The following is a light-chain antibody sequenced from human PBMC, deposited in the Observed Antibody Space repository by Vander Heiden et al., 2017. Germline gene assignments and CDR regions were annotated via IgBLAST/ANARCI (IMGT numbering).Light chain of an antibody. CDR1: QDIKSC. Sequence: DIQMTQSPSPLSVSVGDRVTITCQASQDIKSCLNWYQHKPGKTPKLLIYDASILETGVPSRFSGSVSGTYFTFTISSLQPEDIATYYCQQYDYLHTFGQGTKLEIK. J-gene: IGKJ2*01. CDR3: QQYDYLHT. CDR2: DAS. V-gene: IGKV1-33*01.